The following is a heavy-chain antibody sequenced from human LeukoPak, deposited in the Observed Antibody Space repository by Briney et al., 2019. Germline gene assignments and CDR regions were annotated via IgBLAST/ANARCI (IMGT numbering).Heavy chain of an antibody. CDR2: IFNGGST. Sequence: GGSARLSCAASGFAVSSNHMNWVRQAPGKGLEWVSVIFNGGSTYYADSVKGRFTISRDNSKNTLYLQMNSLRAEDTAVYYCATSIVGLTYDEHFQHWGQGTLVTVSS. D-gene: IGHD1-26*01. CDR3: ATSIVGLTYDEHFQH. CDR1: GFAVSSNH. V-gene: IGHV3-53*01. J-gene: IGHJ1*01.